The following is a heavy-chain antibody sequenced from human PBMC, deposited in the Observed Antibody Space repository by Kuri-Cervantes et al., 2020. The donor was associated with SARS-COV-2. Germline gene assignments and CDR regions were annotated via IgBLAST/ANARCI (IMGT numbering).Heavy chain of an antibody. CDR3: AKVETASLDY. Sequence: GGSLRLSCAASGFTFSYYGMHWVRQAPSKGLEWVGFVRRDGSNYYYADSVRGRFTISRDNSKNSLYLEMNSLRPEDTAVYYCAKVETASLDYWGQGTLVTVSS. D-gene: IGHD3-3*01. J-gene: IGHJ4*02. CDR2: VRRDGSNY. CDR1: GFTFSYYG. V-gene: IGHV3-30*02.